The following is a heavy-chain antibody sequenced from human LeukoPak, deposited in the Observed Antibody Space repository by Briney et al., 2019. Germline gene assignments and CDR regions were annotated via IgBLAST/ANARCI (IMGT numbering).Heavy chain of an antibody. Sequence: GRSLRLSCAASGFTFSSYAMHWVRQAPGKGLEWVAVISYDGSNKYYADSVKGRFTISRDNSKNTLYLQMNSLRAEDTAVYYCARDLYRYGYVGYYFDYWGQGTLVTVSS. V-gene: IGHV3-30-3*01. CDR1: GFTFSSYA. D-gene: IGHD5-18*01. CDR2: ISYDGSNK. J-gene: IGHJ4*02. CDR3: ARDLYRYGYVGYYFDY.